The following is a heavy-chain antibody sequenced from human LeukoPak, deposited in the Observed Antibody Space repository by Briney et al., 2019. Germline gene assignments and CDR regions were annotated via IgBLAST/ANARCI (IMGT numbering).Heavy chain of an antibody. D-gene: IGHD2-21*02. CDR1: GGSISSYY. V-gene: IGHV4-59*08. Sequence: SETLSLTCTVSGGSISSYYWSWIRQPPGKGLEWIGYFYYSGSTNYNPSLKSRVTISVDTSKNQFSLKLSSVTAADTAVYYCARHRLTKVTRYWYFDLWGRGTLVTVSS. CDR2: FYYSGST. CDR3: ARHRLTKVTRYWYFDL. J-gene: IGHJ2*01.